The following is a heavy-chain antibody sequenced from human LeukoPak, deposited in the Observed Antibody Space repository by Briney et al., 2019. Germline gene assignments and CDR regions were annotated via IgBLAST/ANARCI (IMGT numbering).Heavy chain of an antibody. V-gene: IGHV3-66*01. CDR3: ARDKATTVTTGPYGVDV. J-gene: IGHJ6*02. Sequence: GGSLRLSCAASGFTVSNSYMTWVRQAPGKGLDWVSIIYSGGSTYYADSVKGRFTISRDSSKNTMYLQMNGLRAEDTAVYYCARDKATTVTTGPYGVDVWGQGTTVTVSS. D-gene: IGHD4-17*01. CDR1: GFTVSNSY. CDR2: IYSGGST.